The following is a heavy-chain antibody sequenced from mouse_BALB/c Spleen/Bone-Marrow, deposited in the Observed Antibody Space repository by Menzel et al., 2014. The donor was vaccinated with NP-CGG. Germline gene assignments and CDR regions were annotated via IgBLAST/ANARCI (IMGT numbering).Heavy chain of an antibody. J-gene: IGHJ4*01. CDR1: GFTFTDYY. Sequence: EVQGVESGGGLVQPGGPLRLSCATSGFTFTDYYMSWVRQPPGKALEWLGFIRNKANGHTTEYSASVKGRFTISRDNSQSILYLQMNTLRAEDSATYYCARDDYYAMDYWGQGTSVTVSS. V-gene: IGHV7-3*02. CDR3: ARDDYYAMDY. CDR2: IRNKANGHTT.